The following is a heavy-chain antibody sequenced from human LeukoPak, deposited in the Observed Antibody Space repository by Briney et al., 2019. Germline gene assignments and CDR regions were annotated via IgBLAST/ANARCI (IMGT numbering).Heavy chain of an antibody. J-gene: IGHJ6*03. CDR3: ARVYQGITIFGVVMYYYYMDV. Sequence: PSETLSLTCTVSGGSISSSSYYWGWIRQPPGKGLEWIGSIYYSGSTYYNPSLKNRVTISVDTSKNQFSLKLSSVTAADTAVYYCARVYQGITIFGVVMYYYYMDVWGKGTTVTVSS. CDR1: GGSISSSSYY. V-gene: IGHV4-39*07. D-gene: IGHD3-3*01. CDR2: IYYSGST.